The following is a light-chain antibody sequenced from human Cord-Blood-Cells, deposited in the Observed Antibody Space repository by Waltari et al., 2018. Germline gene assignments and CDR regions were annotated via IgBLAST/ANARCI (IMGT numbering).Light chain of an antibody. V-gene: IGKV1-5*01. CDR2: DAS. J-gene: IGKJ2*01. Sequence: DIQMTQSPSTLSASVGDRVTITCRASQSISSWVAWYQQKPGKAPKLLIYDASSLESGVPSRCSGSGSGTEFTLTISSLQPDDFATYYCQQYNSYPYTFGQGTKLEIK. CDR3: QQYNSYPYT. CDR1: QSISSW.